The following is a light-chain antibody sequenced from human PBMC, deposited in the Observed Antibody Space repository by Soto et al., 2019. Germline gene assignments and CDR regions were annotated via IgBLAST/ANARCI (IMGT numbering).Light chain of an antibody. J-gene: IGKJ2*01. CDR2: GAS. CDR3: QQYDNWPPYT. Sequence: EIVMTQSPVTLSVSPGERATLSCRASQSVSNNLAWYQQKPGQAPRLLIHGASTRATGIPARFSGSGSGTEFTLTISGLQSEDFAVYYCQQYDNWPPYTFGQGTKLEIK. CDR1: QSVSNN. V-gene: IGKV3-15*01.